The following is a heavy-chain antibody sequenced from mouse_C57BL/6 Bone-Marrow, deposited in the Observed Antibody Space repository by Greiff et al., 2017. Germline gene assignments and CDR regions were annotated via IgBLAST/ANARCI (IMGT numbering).Heavy chain of an antibody. Sequence: VKLMESGAELVKPGASVQMSCKASGYTFTNYPIEWMKQNHGKSLEWIGNFHPYNDDTKYNEKFKGKATLTVEKSSSTVYLELSRLTSDDSAVYYCARRDIWGSYAMDYWGQGTSVTVSS. D-gene: IGHD1-1*02. CDR1: GYTFTNYP. CDR3: ARRDIWGSYAMDY. J-gene: IGHJ4*01. V-gene: IGHV1-47*01. CDR2: FHPYNDDT.